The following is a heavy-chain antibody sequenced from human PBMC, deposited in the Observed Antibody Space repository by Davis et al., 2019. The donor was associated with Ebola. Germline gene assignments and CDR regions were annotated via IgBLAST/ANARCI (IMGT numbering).Heavy chain of an antibody. D-gene: IGHD1-26*01. CDR1: AFTINNAW. J-gene: IGHJ6*03. Sequence: PSETLSLTCALSAFTINNAWMSWVRHAPGTGLDWVARIRRTTDGGTTDYAAPVKGRFTISRDDSKNTLCLQMNSLKSEDTAVYYSTTEQWELRLNYHYMDVWGKGTTVTVSS. V-gene: IGHV3-15*01. CDR3: TTEQWELRLNYHYMDV. CDR2: IRRTTDGGTT.